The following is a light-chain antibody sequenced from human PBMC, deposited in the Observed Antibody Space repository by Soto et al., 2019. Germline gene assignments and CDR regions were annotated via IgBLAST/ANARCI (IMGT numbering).Light chain of an antibody. J-gene: IGKJ4*01. CDR3: QQFESYPLT. CDR2: DAS. Sequence: DIQMTQSAYSLSACVGERVTLTCLASQSISRSFAWYQQKPGKAPKLLIYDASSLQSRVPSRFSGSGFGTEFTLTITSLQPEDFATYYCQQFESYPLTFGGGTNVDI. CDR1: QSISRS. V-gene: IGKV1-5*01.